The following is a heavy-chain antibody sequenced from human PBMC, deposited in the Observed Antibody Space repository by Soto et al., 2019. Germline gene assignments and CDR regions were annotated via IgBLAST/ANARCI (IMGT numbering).Heavy chain of an antibody. Sequence: PGGSLRLSCAASGFTFSSYGISWIRLSPGEGLEWISVISGGGDTTYYTPSVKGRFTISRDDFRNTLYLQMISLRIEDLVIYYCVKLRDFVVLPAGMVDYWGSGTLITILS. D-gene: IGHD2-8*01. J-gene: IGHJ4*02. V-gene: IGHV3-23*01. CDR2: ISGGGDTT. CDR3: VKLRDFVVLPAGMVDY. CDR1: GFTFSSYG.